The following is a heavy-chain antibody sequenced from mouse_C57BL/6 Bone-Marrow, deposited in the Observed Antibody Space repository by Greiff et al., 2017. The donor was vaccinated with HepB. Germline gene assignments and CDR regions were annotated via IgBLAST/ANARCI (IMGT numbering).Heavy chain of an antibody. CDR1: GFSLTSYG. V-gene: IGHV2-5*01. Sequence: QVQLQQSGPGLVQPSQSLSITCTVSGFSLTSYGVHWVRQSPGKGLEWLGVLWRGGSTDYNAAFMSRLSITKYNSKSQVFFKMNSLQADDTAIYYCAKNKNGSSYDFDYWGKGTTLTVSS. CDR3: AKNKNGSSYDFDY. CDR2: LWRGGST. J-gene: IGHJ2*01. D-gene: IGHD1-1*01.